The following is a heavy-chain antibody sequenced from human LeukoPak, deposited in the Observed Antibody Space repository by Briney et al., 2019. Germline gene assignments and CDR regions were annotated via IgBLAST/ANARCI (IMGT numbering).Heavy chain of an antibody. V-gene: IGHV3-30*04. Sequence: AGGSLRLSCAASGFTFSSSAMHWVRQTPGKGLEWVAIISYDGSNKYYVDSVKGRFTISRDNSKNILYLQMNSLRGDDTAVYYCARDPRGAPMTTHLRDWGQGTLITVSS. CDR3: ARDPRGAPMTTHLRD. CDR2: ISYDGSNK. D-gene: IGHD4-11*01. J-gene: IGHJ4*02. CDR1: GFTFSSSA.